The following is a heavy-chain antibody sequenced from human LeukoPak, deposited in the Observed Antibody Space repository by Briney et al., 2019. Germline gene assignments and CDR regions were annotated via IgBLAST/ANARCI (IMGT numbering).Heavy chain of an antibody. D-gene: IGHD1-26*01. Sequence: PGGSLRLSCAASGFTFSNYGMHWVRQAPGKGLEWVAVISYDGSNKYYADSVRGRFSISRDNSKNTLYLQMNSLRAEDTAVYYCAKEGGSGSYYPHAYWGQGTLVTVSS. CDR3: AKEGGSGSYYPHAY. J-gene: IGHJ4*02. V-gene: IGHV3-30*18. CDR2: ISYDGSNK. CDR1: GFTFSNYG.